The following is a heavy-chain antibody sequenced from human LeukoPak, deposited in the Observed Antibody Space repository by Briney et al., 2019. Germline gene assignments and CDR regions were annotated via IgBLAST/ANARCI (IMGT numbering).Heavy chain of an antibody. CDR1: GFTYRIYA. D-gene: IGHD3-16*01. CDR3: AKRGGDDGWGAFDV. CDR2: FSGSGGGDST. J-gene: IGHJ3*01. V-gene: IGHV3-23*01. Sequence: GGSLRLSCAASGFTYRIYAMNWVLQVPGKGLEWVSTFSGSGGGDSTYYADSVKGRFTISRDNSKNTLYLQMNSLRADDTAVYYCAKRGGDDGWGAFDVWGQGTMVTVSS.